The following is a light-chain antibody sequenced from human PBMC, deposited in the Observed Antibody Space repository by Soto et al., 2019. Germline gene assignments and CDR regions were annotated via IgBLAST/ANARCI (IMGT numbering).Light chain of an antibody. CDR2: DAS. CDR3: QQRSNWPT. V-gene: IGKV3-11*01. CDR1: QSVSSY. Sequence: ESVLTQSAATLSLSPVERSTLSCRASQSVSSYLAWYQQKPGQAPRLLIYDASNRATGIPARFSGSGSGTDFTLTISSLEPEDFAVYYCQQRSNWPTFGGGTKVDI. J-gene: IGKJ4*01.